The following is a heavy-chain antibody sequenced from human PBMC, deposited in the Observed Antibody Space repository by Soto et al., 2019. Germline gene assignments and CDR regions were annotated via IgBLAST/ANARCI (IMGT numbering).Heavy chain of an antibody. J-gene: IGHJ3*02. CDR3: ARGVRFLEWLIDI. D-gene: IGHD3-3*01. Sequence: PXGSLRLSCAASGFTFSSYWMHWVRQAPGKGLVWVSRINSDGSSTSYADSVKGRFTISRDNAKNTLYLQMNSLRAEDTAVYYCARGVRFLEWLIDIWGQGTMVTVSS. CDR2: INSDGSST. CDR1: GFTFSSYW. V-gene: IGHV3-74*01.